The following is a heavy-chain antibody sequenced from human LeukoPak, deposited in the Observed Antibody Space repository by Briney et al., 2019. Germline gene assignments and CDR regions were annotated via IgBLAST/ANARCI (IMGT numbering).Heavy chain of an antibody. CDR1: GYRFTSYW. J-gene: IGHJ3*02. CDR2: IYPGDSDT. V-gene: IGHV5-51*01. Sequence: GESLKISCKGSGYRFTSYWIGWVRQTPGKGLEWMGIIYPGDSDTRYSPSFQGQVTISADKSISTAYLQWSSLKASDTAMYYCARLFSQSQPDAFDIWGQGTMVTVSS. CDR3: ARLFSQSQPDAFDI.